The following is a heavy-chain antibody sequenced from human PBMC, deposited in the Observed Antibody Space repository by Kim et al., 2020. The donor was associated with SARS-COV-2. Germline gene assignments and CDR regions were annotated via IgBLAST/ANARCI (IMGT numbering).Heavy chain of an antibody. CDR2: IYYSGST. CDR3: AREGLEYSSSSVPYYY. CDR1: GGSISSSSYY. Sequence: SETLSLTCTVSGGSISSSSYYWGWIRQPPGKGLEWIGSIYYSGSTYYNPSLKSRVTISVDTSKNQFSLKLSSVTAADTAVYYCAREGLEYSSSSVPYYY. V-gene: IGHV4-39*02. J-gene: IGHJ6*01. D-gene: IGHD6-6*01.